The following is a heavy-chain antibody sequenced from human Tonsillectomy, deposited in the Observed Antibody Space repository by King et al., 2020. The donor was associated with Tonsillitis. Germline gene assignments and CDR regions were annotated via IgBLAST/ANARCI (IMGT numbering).Heavy chain of an antibody. CDR2: IDSSSIHK. Sequence: VQLVESGGGLVKPGGSLRLSCAASGFTFSSYDLNWVRRAPGKGLEWGSSIDSSSIHKYYADSVKGRFTISRENAKNSLYLQMNSLRGEDTAVYYCARYGGGSFDYWGQGTLVTVSS. J-gene: IGHJ4*02. V-gene: IGHV3-21*01. CDR3: ARYGGGSFDY. D-gene: IGHD3-10*01. CDR1: GFTFSSYD.